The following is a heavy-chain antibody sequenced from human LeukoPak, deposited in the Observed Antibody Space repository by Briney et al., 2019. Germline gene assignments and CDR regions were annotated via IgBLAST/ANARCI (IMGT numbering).Heavy chain of an antibody. CDR2: INHSGST. Sequence: SETLSLTCAVYGGSFSGYYWSWIRQPPGKGLEWIGEINHSGSTNYNPSLKSRVTISVDTSKNQFSLKLSSVTAADTAVYYCARASTWLPLRGWFDPWGQGTLVTVSP. D-gene: IGHD5-12*01. V-gene: IGHV4-34*01. CDR1: GGSFSGYY. J-gene: IGHJ5*02. CDR3: ARASTWLPLRGWFDP.